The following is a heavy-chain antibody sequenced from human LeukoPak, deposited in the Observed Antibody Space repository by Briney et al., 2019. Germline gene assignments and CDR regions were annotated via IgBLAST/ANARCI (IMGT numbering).Heavy chain of an antibody. CDR2: IYYSGST. CDR3: APVNGHKFYSSYRTDV. J-gene: IGHJ6*02. Sequence: SETLSLTCTVSGGSISSSSYYWGWIRQPPGKGLEWIGSIYYSGSTYYNPSLKSRVTISVDTSKNPFSLNLSSVTAADTAVYYCAPVNGHKFYSSYRTDVWGQGTTVTVSS. CDR1: GGSISSSSYY. V-gene: IGHV4-39*01. D-gene: IGHD2-8*01.